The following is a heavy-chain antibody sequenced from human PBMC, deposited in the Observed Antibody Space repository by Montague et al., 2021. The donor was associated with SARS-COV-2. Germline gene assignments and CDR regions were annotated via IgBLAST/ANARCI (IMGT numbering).Heavy chain of an antibody. CDR2: INHSGRT. CDR1: GVSFSGYY. CDR3: TRGPVFSTSWYSLLTLDQRPSWYFDL. D-gene: IGHD6-13*01. Sequence: SETLSLTCAVYGVSFSGYYWSWIRQAPGKGLEWIGEINHSGRTNYNPSLKSRVTISVDTSTNQFSLNLNSVTAADTAVYYCTRGPVFSTSWYSLLTLDQRPSWYFDLWGRGTLVIVSS. J-gene: IGHJ2*01. V-gene: IGHV4-34*01.